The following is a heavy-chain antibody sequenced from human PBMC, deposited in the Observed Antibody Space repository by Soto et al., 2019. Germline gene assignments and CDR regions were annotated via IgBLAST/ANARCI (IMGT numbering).Heavy chain of an antibody. J-gene: IGHJ5*02. D-gene: IGHD3-22*01. V-gene: IGHV3-11*01. Sequence: QVQLVESGGGVVKTSGSLRIACAASGFTFSDYYMSWVRQAPGKGLEWVSYISSSGNTIYYADSVKGRFTISRDNAKNSVYLQMNSVRAEDTALYFCAKMSSENYYDPVFSWGQGTLVTVSS. CDR2: ISSSGNTI. CDR1: GFTFSDYY. CDR3: AKMSSENYYDPVFS.